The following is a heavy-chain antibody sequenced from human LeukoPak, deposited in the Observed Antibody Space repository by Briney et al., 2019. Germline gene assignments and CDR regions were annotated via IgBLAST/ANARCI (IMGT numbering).Heavy chain of an antibody. CDR3: ARVPWDSSGWPYFDY. D-gene: IGHD6-19*01. V-gene: IGHV4-4*07. CDR1: GGSISSYY. Sequence: SETLSLTCTVSGGSISSYYWSWIRQPAGKGLEWIGHIYTSGSTNYNPSLKSRVTMSVDTSKNQFSLKLSSVTAADTAVYYCARVPWDSSGWPYFDYWGQGTLVTVSS. J-gene: IGHJ4*02. CDR2: IYTSGST.